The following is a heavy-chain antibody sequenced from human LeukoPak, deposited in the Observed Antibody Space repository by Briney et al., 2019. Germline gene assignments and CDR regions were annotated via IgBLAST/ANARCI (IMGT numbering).Heavy chain of an antibody. CDR3: ARGAYYYED. J-gene: IGHJ4*02. CDR1: GFTFSSHS. Sequence: PGGSLRLSCAASGFTFSSHSMNWVRQAPGKGLEWVSYISSSSSTIYYADSAKGRFPMSRDNAKNSLYLQMNSLRAEDTAVYYCARGAYYYEDWGQGTLVTVSS. D-gene: IGHD3-22*01. V-gene: IGHV3-48*01. CDR2: ISSSSSTI.